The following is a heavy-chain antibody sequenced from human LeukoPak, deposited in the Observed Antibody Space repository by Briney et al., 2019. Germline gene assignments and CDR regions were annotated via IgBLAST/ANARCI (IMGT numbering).Heavy chain of an antibody. CDR3: ARLLYYYGSGSYLGFDP. CDR1: GGSFSGYY. CDR2: INHSGST. V-gene: IGHV4-34*01. D-gene: IGHD3-10*01. Sequence: PSETLSLTCAVYGGSFSGYYWSWIRQPPGKGLEGMGEINHSGSTNYNPSLKSRVTISEDTSKNHFSLKLSSVTAADTAVYYCARLLYYYGSGSYLGFDPWGQGTLVTVSS. J-gene: IGHJ5*02.